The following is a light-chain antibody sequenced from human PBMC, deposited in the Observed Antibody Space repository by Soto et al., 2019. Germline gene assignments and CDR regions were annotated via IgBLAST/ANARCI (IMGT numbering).Light chain of an antibody. CDR2: DAS. Sequence: EIVLTQSPGTLSLSPGERATLSCRASQSVSSSYLAWNQQKPGQAPRLLIYDASRRAAGIPDRFSGSGFGTDFTLTFSRLVPEDFAVYYCQQYGRSSRTFGQGTKVEI. J-gene: IGKJ1*01. CDR1: QSVSSSY. V-gene: IGKV3-20*01. CDR3: QQYGRSSRT.